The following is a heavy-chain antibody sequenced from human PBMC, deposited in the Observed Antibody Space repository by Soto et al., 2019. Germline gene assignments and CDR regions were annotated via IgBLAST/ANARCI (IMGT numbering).Heavy chain of an antibody. CDR2: INAGNGNT. Sequence: GASVKVSCKASGYTFTSYAMHWVRQAPGQRLEWMGWINAGNGNTKYSQKFQGRVTITRDTSASTAYMELSSLRSEDTAVYYCASSRRCGGGSCYRLDYWGQGTLVTVSS. CDR3: ASSRRCGGGSCYRLDY. CDR1: GYTFTSYA. J-gene: IGHJ4*02. D-gene: IGHD2-15*01. V-gene: IGHV1-3*01.